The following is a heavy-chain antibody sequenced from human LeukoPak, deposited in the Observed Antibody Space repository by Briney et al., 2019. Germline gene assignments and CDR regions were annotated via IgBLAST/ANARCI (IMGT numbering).Heavy chain of an antibody. CDR3: EKDGYSSGWYNTDY. D-gene: IGHD6-19*01. J-gene: IGHJ4*02. CDR1: GFTFSSYG. CDR2: ISYDGTIK. V-gene: IGHV3-30*18. Sequence: PGRSLRLSCAASGFTFSSYGMHWVRQAPGKGLEWVAVISYDGTIKYYADSVKGRFTISRDNSKNTVYLQMSGLRGEDTAVYYCEKDGYSSGWYNTDYWGQGTLVTVSS.